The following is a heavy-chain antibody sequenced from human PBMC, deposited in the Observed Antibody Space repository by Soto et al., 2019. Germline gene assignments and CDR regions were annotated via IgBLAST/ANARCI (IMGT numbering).Heavy chain of an antibody. CDR3: ATYTIEHYDGSGYSRY. V-gene: IGHV1-18*01. J-gene: IGHJ4*02. Sequence: ASVKVSCKASGYTFTSYGISGVRQAPGQGLEWMGWISAYNGNTNYAQKLQGRVTMTTDTSTSTAYMELRSLRSDDTAVYYCATYTIEHYDGSGYSRYWGQGTLVTVSS. D-gene: IGHD3-22*01. CDR1: GYTFTSYG. CDR2: ISAYNGNT.